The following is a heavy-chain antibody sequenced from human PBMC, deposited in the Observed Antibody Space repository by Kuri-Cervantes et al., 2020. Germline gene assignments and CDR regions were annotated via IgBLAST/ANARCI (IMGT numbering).Heavy chain of an antibody. CDR1: EFTFSSYG. D-gene: IGHD3-16*02. CDR3: AKVVWGSYRFNDY. J-gene: IGHJ4*02. V-gene: IGHV3-23*01. Sequence: GGSLRLSCAASEFTFSSYGMHWVRQAPGKGLEWVSAISGSGGSTYYADSVKGRFTISRDNSKNTLYLQMNSLRAEDTAVYYCAKVVWGSYRFNDYWGQGTLVTVSS. CDR2: ISGSGGST.